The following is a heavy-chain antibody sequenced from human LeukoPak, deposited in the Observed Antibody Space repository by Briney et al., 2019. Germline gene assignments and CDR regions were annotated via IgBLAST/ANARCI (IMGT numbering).Heavy chain of an antibody. CDR3: ANSYGSGSYYTYDY. Sequence: PGGSLRLSCAASGFTFSSHGMSWVRQAPGKGLEWVSTISGSGDNTYYADSVKGRFTISRDNSKNTLYLQMNSLRAEDTAVYYCANSYGSGSYYTYDYWGQGTLVTVSS. J-gene: IGHJ4*02. D-gene: IGHD3-10*01. CDR2: ISGSGDNT. V-gene: IGHV3-23*01. CDR1: GFTFSSHG.